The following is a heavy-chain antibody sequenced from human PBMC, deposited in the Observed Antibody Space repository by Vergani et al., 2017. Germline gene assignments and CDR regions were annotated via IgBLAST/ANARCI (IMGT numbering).Heavy chain of an antibody. Sequence: EVQLVESGGGLVQPGGSLRLSCPAPGFTVSSNYMSWVRQAPGKGLEAVSVIYSCGSTYYADSVKGRFTISRDNSKNTLYLQMNSLGTEDTAVYYCARGGHAGVAANDNWYDPWGQGTLVTVSA. D-gene: IGHD2-15*01. CDR3: ARGGHAGVAANDNWYDP. CDR1: GFTVSSNY. V-gene: IGHV3-66*01. CDR2: IYSCGST. J-gene: IGHJ5*02.